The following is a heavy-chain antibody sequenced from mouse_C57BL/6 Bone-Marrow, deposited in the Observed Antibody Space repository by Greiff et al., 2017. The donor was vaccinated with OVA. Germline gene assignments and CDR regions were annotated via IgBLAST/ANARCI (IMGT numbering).Heavy chain of an antibody. CDR3: ARPRYDYDEAWFAY. D-gene: IGHD2-4*01. J-gene: IGHJ3*01. CDR2: INPNNGGA. CDR1: GYTFTDYY. Sequence: VQLQQSGPELVKPGASVKISCKASGYTFTDYYMNWVKQSHGKSLEWIGGINPNNGGASYNQKFKGKATLTVDKSSSTAYMELRSLTSEDYAVYYCARPRYDYDEAWFAYWGQGTLVTVSA. V-gene: IGHV1-26*01.